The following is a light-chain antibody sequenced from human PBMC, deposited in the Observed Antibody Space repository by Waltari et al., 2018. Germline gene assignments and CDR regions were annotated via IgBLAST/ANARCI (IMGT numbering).Light chain of an antibody. CDR2: GAS. Sequence: VLPQSPGTLSLSPGERATLSCRASQSITKKSFAWYQQKPGQAPRLLIYGASSRAAGIPDRFSGSGSGTDFTLTISRLEPEDSAVYYCQQYGSSVMYTFGQGTKLEIK. CDR1: QSITKKS. V-gene: IGKV3-20*01. J-gene: IGKJ2*01. CDR3: QQYGSSVMYT.